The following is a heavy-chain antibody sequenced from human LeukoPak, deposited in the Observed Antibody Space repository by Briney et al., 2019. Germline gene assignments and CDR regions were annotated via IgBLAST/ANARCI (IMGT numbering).Heavy chain of an antibody. D-gene: IGHD6-19*01. J-gene: IGHJ4*02. CDR1: LFTPSSYG. Sequence: GGSLSLSRAASLFTPSSYGMHWVPGAPGKELEGVAVIAYDGSNKYYADSVKSRFTISRDNSKNTLHLQMIRLRAEDTAGYFCAREPLRRNIEVAAGAYWGQGTLVTVSS. CDR2: IAYDGSNK. CDR3: AREPLRRNIEVAAGAY. V-gene: IGHV3-30*03.